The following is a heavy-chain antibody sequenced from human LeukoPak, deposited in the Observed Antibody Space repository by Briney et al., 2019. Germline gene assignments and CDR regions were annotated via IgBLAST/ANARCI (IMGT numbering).Heavy chain of an antibody. CDR1: GGSISSHY. V-gene: IGHV4-59*11. CDR3: VRGVVGGYFWLNWFDP. D-gene: IGHD3-3*01. J-gene: IGHJ5*02. CDR2: IYYSGST. Sequence: SETLSLTCTVSGGSISSHYWSWIRQPPGKGLEWIGYIYYSGSTNYNPSLKSRVTISVDTSKNQFSLKLSSVTAADTAVYYCVRGVVGGYFWLNWFDPWGQGTLVTVSS.